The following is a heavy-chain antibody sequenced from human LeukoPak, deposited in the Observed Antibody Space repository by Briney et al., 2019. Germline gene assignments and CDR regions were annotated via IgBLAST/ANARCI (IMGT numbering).Heavy chain of an antibody. J-gene: IGHJ4*02. V-gene: IGHV3-23*01. CDR2: ISGNGFST. D-gene: IGHD3-22*01. Sequence: GGSLRLSCAASGFTFSSYVMSWVRQAPGKGLEWVSSISGNGFSTYYADSLKGRFTISRDNSKNTLYLQVNSLRAEDTAVYYCAKARYYDSSGSLYYFDYWGQGTLVTVSS. CDR1: GFTFSSYV. CDR3: AKARYYDSSGSLYYFDY.